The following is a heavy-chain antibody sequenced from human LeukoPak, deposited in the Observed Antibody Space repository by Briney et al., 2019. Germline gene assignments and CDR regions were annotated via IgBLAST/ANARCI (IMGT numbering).Heavy chain of an antibody. J-gene: IGHJ5*02. D-gene: IGHD4-11*01. V-gene: IGHV3-48*04. CDR2: ISSSGSTI. Sequence: GGSLRLSCTASGFTFSSYSLNWARQAPGKGLEWVSYISSSGSTIYYADSVKGRFTISRDNAKNSLYLQMNSLRAEDTAVYYCARGFTDYSNYVGCWFDPWGQGTLVTVSS. CDR3: ARGFTDYSNYVGCWFDP. CDR1: GFTFSSYS.